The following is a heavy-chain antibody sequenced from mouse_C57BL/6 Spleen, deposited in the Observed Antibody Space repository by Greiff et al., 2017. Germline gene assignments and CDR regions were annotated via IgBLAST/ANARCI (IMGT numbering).Heavy chain of an antibody. J-gene: IGHJ4*01. CDR2: IYPGSGST. CDR3: ARGGYGSRYYAMDY. Sequence: QFQLQQPGAELVKPGASVKMSCKASGYTFTSYWITWVKQRPGQGLEWIGDIYPGSGSTNYNEKFKSKATLTVDTSSSTAYMQLSSLTSEDSAVYYCARGGYGSRYYAMDYWGQGTSVTVSS. CDR1: GYTFTSYW. V-gene: IGHV1-55*01. D-gene: IGHD1-1*01.